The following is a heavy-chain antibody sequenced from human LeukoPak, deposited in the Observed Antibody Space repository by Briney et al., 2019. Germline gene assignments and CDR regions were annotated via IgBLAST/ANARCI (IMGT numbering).Heavy chain of an antibody. Sequence: EASVKVSCKAYGYTLTDYYIHWVRQAPGQGLEWIGWISPNRPATNYAVKFNDRVIMTSDTSTNTAYMELNRLTSDDTAVYYCARWRYTNYFFDYWGQGTLVTVSS. V-gene: IGHV1-2*02. CDR2: ISPNRPAT. CDR3: ARWRYTNYFFDY. D-gene: IGHD4-11*01. CDR1: GYTLTDYY. J-gene: IGHJ4*02.